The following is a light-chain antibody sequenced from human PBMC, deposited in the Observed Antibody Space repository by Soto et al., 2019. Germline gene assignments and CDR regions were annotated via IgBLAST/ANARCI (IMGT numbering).Light chain of an antibody. Sequence: EIVLTQSPGILSLSPGEIASLSCGASQSITSSFLAWYQQKPGQAPRLLIYGASSRATGIPDRFSGSGSGTDFTLTISRLEPEDFAVYYCQQYGSSGTFGQGTKVDI. J-gene: IGKJ1*01. V-gene: IGKV3-20*01. CDR2: GAS. CDR1: QSITSSF. CDR3: QQYGSSGT.